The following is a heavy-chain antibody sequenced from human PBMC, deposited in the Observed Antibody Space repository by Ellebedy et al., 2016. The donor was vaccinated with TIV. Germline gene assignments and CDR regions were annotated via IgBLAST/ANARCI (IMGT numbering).Heavy chain of an antibody. Sequence: PGGSLRLSCAASGFTFSDYAMHWVRQAPGKGLEWVAVMSYDETYKLYADSVKGRFTISRDTSKSTLYLQVDSLKPEDTAVYYCGRDFSHYGSGSYITHWGQGTLVTVSS. CDR3: GRDFSHYGSGSYITH. CDR1: GFTFSDYA. CDR2: MSYDETYK. D-gene: IGHD3-10*01. J-gene: IGHJ4*02. V-gene: IGHV3-30-3*01.